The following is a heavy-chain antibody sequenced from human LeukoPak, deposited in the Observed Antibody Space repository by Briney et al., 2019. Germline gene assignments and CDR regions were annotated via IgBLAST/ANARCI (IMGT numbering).Heavy chain of an antibody. Sequence: ASVKVSCKASGYTFTGYYVHWVRQAPGQGLEWMGWINSNTGNPTYAQGLTGRFVFFWDTSVSTAYLQISSLKAEDTAVYYCARVRYTSGLYYFESWGQGTLVIVSS. J-gene: IGHJ4*02. D-gene: IGHD6-19*01. V-gene: IGHV7-4-1*02. CDR3: ARVRYTSGLYYFES. CDR1: GYTFTGYY. CDR2: INSNTGNP.